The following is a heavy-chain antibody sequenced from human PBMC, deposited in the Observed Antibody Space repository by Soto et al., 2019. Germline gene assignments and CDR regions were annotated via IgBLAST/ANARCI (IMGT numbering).Heavy chain of an antibody. D-gene: IGHD3-3*01. CDR1: GYTFTSYA. V-gene: IGHV1-3*01. CDR2: INAGNGNT. CDR3: ARGHRFDFWSGYKLYYYYYYMDV. J-gene: IGHJ6*03. Sequence: QVQLVQSGAEVKKPGASVKVSCKASGYTFTSYAMHWVRQAPGQRLEWMGWINAGNGNTKYSQKFQGRVTITRDTSASTAYMELSSLRSEDTAVYYCARGHRFDFWSGYKLYYYYYYMDVWGKGTTVTVSS.